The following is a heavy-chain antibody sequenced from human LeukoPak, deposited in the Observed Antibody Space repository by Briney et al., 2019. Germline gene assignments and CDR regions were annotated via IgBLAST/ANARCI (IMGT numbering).Heavy chain of an antibody. CDR2: ISSSSSYI. CDR3: AREGYDFWSGSAPWIDY. CDR1: GFTFSSYS. J-gene: IGHJ4*02. D-gene: IGHD3-3*01. Sequence: PGGSLRLSCAASGFTFSSYSMNWVRQAPGKGLEWVSSISSSSSYIYYADSVKGRFTISRDNAKNSLYLQMNSLRAEDTAVYYCAREGYDFWSGSAPWIDYWGQGTLVTVSS. V-gene: IGHV3-21*01.